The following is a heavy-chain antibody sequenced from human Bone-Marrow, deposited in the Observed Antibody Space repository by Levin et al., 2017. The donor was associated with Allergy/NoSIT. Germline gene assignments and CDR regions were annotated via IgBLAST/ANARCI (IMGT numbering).Heavy chain of an antibody. CDR2: INTDNADT. J-gene: IGHJ4*02. Sequence: ASVKVSCKASGYTFTAYPMHWVRQAPGRGLEWVGWINTDNADTRYSPKLQGRITITRDTSANTVHLDLTSLRSEDTAVYYCATTAFDYWGQGTLVTVSA. D-gene: IGHD4-17*01. CDR1: GYTFTAYP. V-gene: IGHV1-3*04. CDR3: ATTAFDY.